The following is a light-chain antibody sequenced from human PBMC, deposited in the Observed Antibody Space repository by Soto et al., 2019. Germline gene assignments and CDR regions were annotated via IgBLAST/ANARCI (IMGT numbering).Light chain of an antibody. CDR1: QSVSSSY. V-gene: IGKV3-20*01. Sequence: DIVLTESGGTVYLAPGDIATLSWRASQSVSSSYLAWYQQKPGQAPRLLIYDASSRASGIPERFSGSRSGTGFSLTISSLEPEDSAVYDCQQYGSSPITFGQGTRLEI. CDR2: DAS. J-gene: IGKJ5*01. CDR3: QQYGSSPIT.